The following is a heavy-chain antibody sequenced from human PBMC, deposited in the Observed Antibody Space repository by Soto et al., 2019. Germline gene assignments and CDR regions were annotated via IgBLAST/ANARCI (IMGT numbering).Heavy chain of an antibody. CDR3: ARGMTTVTTIDY. CDR2: IYHSGST. J-gene: IGHJ4*02. CDR1: GGSISSSGYS. V-gene: IGHV4-30-2*01. D-gene: IGHD4-4*01. Sequence: QLQLQESGSGLVKPSQTLSLTCAVSGGSISSSGYSWSWIRQPPGKGLEWIGYIYHSGSTYYNPSLKSRVTTSVDRSKNQFSLKLSSVTAADTAVYYCARGMTTVTTIDYWGQGTLVTVSS.